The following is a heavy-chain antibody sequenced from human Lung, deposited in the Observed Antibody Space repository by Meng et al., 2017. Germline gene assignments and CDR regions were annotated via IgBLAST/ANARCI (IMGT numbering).Heavy chain of an antibody. CDR2: INHSGST. V-gene: IGHV4-34*01. Sequence: QWRRQGWGARMLKPSETLSPTCVVSGGSISDYSWGWIRQPPGKGLEWIGEINHSGSTNYNPSLESRATISVDTSQNNLSLKLSSVTAADSAVYYCARGPTTMAHDFDYWGQGTLVTVSS. CDR1: GGSISDYS. D-gene: IGHD4-11*01. CDR3: ARGPTTMAHDFDY. J-gene: IGHJ4*02.